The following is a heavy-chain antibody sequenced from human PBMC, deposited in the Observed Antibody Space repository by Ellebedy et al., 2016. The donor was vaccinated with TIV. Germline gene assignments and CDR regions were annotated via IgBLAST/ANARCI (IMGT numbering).Heavy chain of an antibody. CDR1: GFTVSSFF. Sequence: GESLKISCAASGFTVSSFFMSWVRQAPGKGLEWVSVIYSDGGTNYTDSVKGRFTISRDSSDNTLSLQMNSLRAEDTAVYYCARDPGGGGNYGDNWFDPGAREPWSPSPQ. CDR2: IYSDGGT. CDR3: ARDPGGGGNYGDNWFDP. D-gene: IGHD4-17*01. J-gene: IGHJ5*02. V-gene: IGHV3-66*01.